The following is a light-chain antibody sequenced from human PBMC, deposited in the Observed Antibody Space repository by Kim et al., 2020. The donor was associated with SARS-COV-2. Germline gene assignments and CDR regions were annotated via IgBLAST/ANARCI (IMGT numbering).Light chain of an antibody. CDR1: QDIADY. CDR2: DAS. V-gene: IGKV1-33*01. CDR3: QQYDKPYS. J-gene: IGKJ2*03. Sequence: LSGGVGDRVTSTCQASQDIADYLNWYQQKAGKAPKLLSYDASNLQTGVPSRFTGSKAGTTFTFTISSLQPEDIATYYCQQYDKPYSFGQGTKLEI.